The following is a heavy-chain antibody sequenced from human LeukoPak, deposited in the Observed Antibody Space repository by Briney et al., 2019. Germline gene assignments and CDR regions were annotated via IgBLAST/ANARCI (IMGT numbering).Heavy chain of an antibody. CDR1: GFTFSSYA. Sequence: HPWGSLRLSCAASGFTFSSYARSWVRQAPGKGLEWVSAISGSGGSTYYADSVKGRFTISRDNSKNTLYLQMNSLRAEDTAVYYCAKAGVDGDFDYWGQGTLVTVSS. J-gene: IGHJ4*02. D-gene: IGHD5-24*01. CDR2: ISGSGGST. CDR3: AKAGVDGDFDY. V-gene: IGHV3-23*01.